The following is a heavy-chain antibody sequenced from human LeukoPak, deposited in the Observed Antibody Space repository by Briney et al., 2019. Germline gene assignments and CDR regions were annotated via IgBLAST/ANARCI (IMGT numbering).Heavy chain of an antibody. CDR3: ARDPQNSWGLFDY. CDR2: ISSSGSTM. J-gene: IGHJ4*02. V-gene: IGHV3-48*03. CDR1: GFTFSNYE. D-gene: IGHD4-23*01. Sequence: PGRSLRLSCAASGFTFSNYEMNWVRQAPGKGLEWVSFISSSGSTMYYADSVKGRFTVSRDNAKNSLYLQMNSLRAEDTAVYYCARDPQNSWGLFDYWGQGTLVTVSS.